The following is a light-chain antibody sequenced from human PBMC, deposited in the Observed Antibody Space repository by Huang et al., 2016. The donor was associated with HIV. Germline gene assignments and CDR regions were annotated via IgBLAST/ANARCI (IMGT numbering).Light chain of an antibody. V-gene: IGKV3-15*01. J-gene: IGKJ2*01. CDR3: QQYNDWPPWYT. CDR2: GAS. Sequence: IVMTQSPATLSVSPGERVTLSCRASRSVGNNLAWYQQKVGQPPRLLIYGASTRATGIAARFSGSGSGTDCTLTISSLQSEDFAVYYCQQYNDWPPWYTFGQGTKLEIK. CDR1: RSVGNN.